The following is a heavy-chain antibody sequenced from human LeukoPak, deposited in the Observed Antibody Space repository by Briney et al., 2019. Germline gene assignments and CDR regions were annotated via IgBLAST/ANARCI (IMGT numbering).Heavy chain of an antibody. CDR1: GFTVSSNY. V-gene: IGHV3-66*02. Sequence: TGGSLRLSCAASGFTVSSNYMSWVRQAPGKGLELVSVIYSGGSTYYADSVKGRFTISRDNSKNTMYLQMNSLRAEDTAVYYCVSAEDDSSGYPIYFDYWGQGTLVTVSS. CDR2: IYSGGST. D-gene: IGHD3-22*01. CDR3: VSAEDDSSGYPIYFDY. J-gene: IGHJ4*02.